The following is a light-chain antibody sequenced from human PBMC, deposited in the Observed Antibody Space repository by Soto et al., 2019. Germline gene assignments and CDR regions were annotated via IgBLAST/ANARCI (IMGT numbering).Light chain of an antibody. CDR2: DAS. Sequence: EIVLTQSQGTLSLSPGESAPLSCRASQSVSSSYLAWYQQKPGQAPRLLIYDASNRATGIPARFSGSGSGTDFTLTISSLEPEDFAVYYCQQRSNWPITFGQGTRLEI. CDR1: QSVSSSY. CDR3: QQRSNWPIT. V-gene: IGKV3D-20*02. J-gene: IGKJ5*01.